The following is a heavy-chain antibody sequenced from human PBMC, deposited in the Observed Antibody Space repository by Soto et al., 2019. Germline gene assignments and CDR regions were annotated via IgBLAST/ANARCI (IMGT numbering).Heavy chain of an antibody. D-gene: IGHD5-18*01. CDR2: INAGNGNT. Sequence: QVQLVQSGAEVKKPGASVKVSCKASGYTFTSYAMHWVRQAPGQRLEWMGWINAGNGNTKYSQKFQGRVTITRDTYASTAYMELSSLRSEDTAVYYCASRPEIVYSYGLAVDYWGQGTLVTVSS. CDR3: ASRPEIVYSYGLAVDY. CDR1: GYTFTSYA. J-gene: IGHJ4*02. V-gene: IGHV1-3*01.